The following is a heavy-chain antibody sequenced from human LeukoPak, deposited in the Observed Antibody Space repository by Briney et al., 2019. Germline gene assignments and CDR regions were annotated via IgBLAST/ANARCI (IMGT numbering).Heavy chain of an antibody. D-gene: IGHD1-26*01. CDR3: ARESIEWELFEYFQH. J-gene: IGHJ1*01. CDR1: GYTFTSYA. V-gene: IGHV7-4-1*02. Sequence: ASVKVSCKASGYTFTSYAMNWVRQAPGQGLEWMGWINTNTGNPTYAQGFTGRFVFSLDTSVSTAYLQISSLKAEDTAVYYCARESIEWELFEYFQHWGQGTLVTVSS. CDR2: INTNTGNP.